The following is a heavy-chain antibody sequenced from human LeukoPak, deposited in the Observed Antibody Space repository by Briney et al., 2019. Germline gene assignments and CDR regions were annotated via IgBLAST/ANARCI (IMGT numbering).Heavy chain of an antibody. D-gene: IGHD3-22*01. CDR1: GFTFSSYD. CDR2: ISYDGSNK. V-gene: IGHV3-30*03. J-gene: IGHJ4*02. Sequence: GGSLRLSCAASGFTFSSYDMHWVRQAPGKGLEWVAVISYDGSNKYYADSVKGRFTISRDNSKNTLYLQMNSLRAEDTAVYYCATDGSYYDSSGYHDYWGQGTLVTVSS. CDR3: ATDGSYYDSSGYHDY.